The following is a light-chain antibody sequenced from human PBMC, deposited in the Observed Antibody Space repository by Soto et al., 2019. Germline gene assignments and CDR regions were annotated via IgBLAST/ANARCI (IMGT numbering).Light chain of an antibody. Sequence: QSALTQPASVSGSPGQSITISCTGSSSDVGSYNLVSWYQQLPGKAPKLGIYEVSARPSGVSNRFSGSKSGHTASLIISGLQAEDEADYYCCSYTGTNTYVFGTGTKLTVL. J-gene: IGLJ1*01. CDR3: CSYTGTNTYV. CDR1: SSDVGSYNL. CDR2: EVS. V-gene: IGLV2-14*02.